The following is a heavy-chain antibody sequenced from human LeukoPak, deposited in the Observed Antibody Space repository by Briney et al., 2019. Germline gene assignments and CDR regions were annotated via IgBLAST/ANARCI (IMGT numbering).Heavy chain of an antibody. CDR2: INPSGGST. Sequence: GASVKVSCKASGDSFTSYYMHWVRQAPGQGLEWMGIINPSGGSTSYAQKFQGRVTMTRDMSTSTVYMELSNLRSEDTAVYYCARTYCNSTRCSNWFDPWGQGTLVTVSS. CDR1: GDSFTSYY. CDR3: ARTYCNSTRCSNWFDP. J-gene: IGHJ5*02. V-gene: IGHV1-46*01. D-gene: IGHD2-2*01.